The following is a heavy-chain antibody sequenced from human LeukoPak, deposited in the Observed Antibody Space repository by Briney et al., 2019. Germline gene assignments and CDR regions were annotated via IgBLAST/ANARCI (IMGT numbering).Heavy chain of an antibody. Sequence: PSETLSLTCTVSGGPISSYYWSWIRQPPGKGLEWIGYIYYSGSTNYNPSLKSRVTISVDTSKNQFSLKLSSVTAADTAVYYCARVLGIRYAFDIWGQGTMVTVSS. V-gene: IGHV4-59*01. CDR2: IYYSGST. J-gene: IGHJ3*02. D-gene: IGHD7-27*01. CDR3: ARVLGIRYAFDI. CDR1: GGPISSYY.